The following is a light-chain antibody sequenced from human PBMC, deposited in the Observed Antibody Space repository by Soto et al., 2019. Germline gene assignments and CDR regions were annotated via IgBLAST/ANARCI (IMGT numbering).Light chain of an antibody. Sequence: QSALTQPASVSGSPGQSITFSCTGTNNDIGGYNYVSWFQHHPDKAPKLIIYEVYDRPSGVSNRFSGSKSGNTASLTISGLQPEDEADYYCSSYTTNHTRVFGGGTKLTVL. V-gene: IGLV2-14*01. CDR2: EVY. CDR3: SSYTTNHTRV. CDR1: NNDIGGYNY. J-gene: IGLJ3*02.